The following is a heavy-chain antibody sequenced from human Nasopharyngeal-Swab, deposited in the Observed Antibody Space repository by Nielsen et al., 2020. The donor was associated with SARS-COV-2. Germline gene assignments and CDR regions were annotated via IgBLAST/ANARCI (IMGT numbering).Heavy chain of an antibody. CDR3: ARVAQVVADQYYFDY. J-gene: IGHJ4*02. CDR2: IIPILGIA. CDR1: GGTFSSYA. Sequence: SSVKVSCKASGGTFSSYAISWVRQAPGQGLEWMGGIIPILGIANYAQKFQGRVTITADKSTSTAYMELSSLRSEDTAVYYCARVAQVVADQYYFDYWGQGTLVTVSS. V-gene: IGHV1-69*10. D-gene: IGHD3-22*01.